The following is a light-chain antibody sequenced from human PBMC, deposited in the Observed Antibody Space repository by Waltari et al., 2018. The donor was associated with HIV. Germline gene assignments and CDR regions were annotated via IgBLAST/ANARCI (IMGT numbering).Light chain of an antibody. J-gene: IGLJ3*02. CDR2: DGT. Sequence: QYVMTQPASVSASPGQSITISCTGNNSDIGISDLVSWYQHHPGKAPKVIIYDGTKRPSVVSKRFSGSKSGNTASLTISGLQADDEADYYCCSYSGGNSLNWIFGGGTKLTVL. CDR3: CSYSGGNSLNWI. CDR1: NSDIGISDL. V-gene: IGLV2-23*01.